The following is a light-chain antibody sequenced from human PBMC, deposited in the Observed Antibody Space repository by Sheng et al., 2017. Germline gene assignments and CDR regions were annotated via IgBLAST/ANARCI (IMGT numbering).Light chain of an antibody. CDR1: QGIRSD. J-gene: IGKJ1*01. Sequence: AIQMTQSPSSLSVSVGDRVTITCRSSQGIRSDLAWYQQRPGKAPKILIYAASRLQSGVPSRFSGSGSGTDFTLTISSLQPEDFATYYCLQDYNYPRTFGQGPKVEIK. CDR3: LQDYNYPRT. V-gene: IGKV1-6*01. CDR2: AAS.